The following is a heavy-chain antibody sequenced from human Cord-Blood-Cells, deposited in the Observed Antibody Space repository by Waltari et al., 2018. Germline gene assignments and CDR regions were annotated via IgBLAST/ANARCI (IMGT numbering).Heavy chain of an antibody. CDR3: ARGSSWWGPLRQENWFDP. CDR2: INPNSGGT. CDR1: GYTFTGYY. D-gene: IGHD6-13*01. V-gene: IGHV1-2*02. Sequence: QVQLVQSGAEVKKPGASVKVSCKASGYTFTGYYMHWVRQAPGQGLEWMGWINPNSGGTNDAQKFQGRVTMTRDTSISTAYMELSRLRSDDTAVYYCARGSSWWGPLRQENWFDPWGQGTLVTVSS. J-gene: IGHJ5*02.